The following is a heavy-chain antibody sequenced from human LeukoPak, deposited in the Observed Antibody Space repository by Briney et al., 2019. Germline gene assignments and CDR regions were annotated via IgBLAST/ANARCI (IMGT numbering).Heavy chain of an antibody. CDR1: GYSFTSYW. Sequence: GESLKISCKGSGYSFTSYWIGWVRQMPGKGLEWMGIIYPGDSDTRYSPSFQGQVTISADKSISTAYLQWSSLKASDTAMYYCARQWRGYYDSSGYPVSNWGQGTLVTVSS. D-gene: IGHD3-22*01. CDR3: ARQWRGYYDSSGYPVSN. CDR2: IYPGDSDT. J-gene: IGHJ4*02. V-gene: IGHV5-51*01.